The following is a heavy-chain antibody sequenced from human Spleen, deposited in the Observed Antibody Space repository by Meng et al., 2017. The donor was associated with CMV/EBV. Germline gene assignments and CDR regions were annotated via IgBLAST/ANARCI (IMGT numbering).Heavy chain of an antibody. Sequence: YAFSDDHIHWGRQAPGQGLEWMGWIKPNTGDTKYAPRFQGRVTMTRDTAITTAYMEVSRLTSDDTAVYFCARVSRGIMCHLFKDFWGQGTLVTVSS. V-gene: IGHV1-2*02. CDR1: YAFSDDH. CDR3: ARVSRGIMCHLFKDF. D-gene: IGHD3-16*01. CDR2: IKPNTGDT. J-gene: IGHJ4*02.